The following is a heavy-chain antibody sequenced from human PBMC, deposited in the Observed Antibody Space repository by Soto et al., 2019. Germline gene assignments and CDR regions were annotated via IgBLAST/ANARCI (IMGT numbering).Heavy chain of an antibody. CDR2: IIPMIGTS. D-gene: IGHD6-19*01. CDR3: ARRRHCSGKSCSYYYGMYV. V-gene: IGHV1-69*12. CDR1: GGSFSTYA. Sequence: QVQLVQSGAEVKKPGSSVKVSCKAPGGSFSTYAITWVRQAPGQGLEWMGGIIPMIGTSTYAQKFQGRVTITADESTSTAYMELSSLTSEDTAVYFCARRRHCSGKSCSYYYGMYVWGQGTTVTVSS. J-gene: IGHJ6*02.